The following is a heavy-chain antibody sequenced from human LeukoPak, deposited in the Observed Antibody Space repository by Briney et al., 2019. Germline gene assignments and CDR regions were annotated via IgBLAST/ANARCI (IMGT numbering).Heavy chain of an antibody. J-gene: IGHJ4*02. D-gene: IGHD1-26*01. CDR3: ATADWESFYFDS. Sequence: SSETLSFTCTVSGGSVSRGGYYWNWIRQHPGKGLEWIGFTSYSEGTYYNPSLMSRITISVDRSQNQFSLKMRDVTAADTAVYFCATADWESFYFDSWGQGALVAVSS. V-gene: IGHV4-31*03. CDR2: TSYSEGT. CDR1: GGSVSRGGYY.